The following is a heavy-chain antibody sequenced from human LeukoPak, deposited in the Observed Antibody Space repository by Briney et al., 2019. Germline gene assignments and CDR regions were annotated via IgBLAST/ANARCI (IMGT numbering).Heavy chain of an antibody. V-gene: IGHV4-39*01. D-gene: IGHD2-8*01. CDR2: IYYSGST. CDR1: GGSISSSSYY. CDR3: ARHEVPGVLRAPLFDY. J-gene: IGHJ4*02. Sequence: RPSETLSLTCTVSGGSISSSSYYWGWIRQPPGKGLEWIGSIYYSGSTYYNPSLKSRVTISVDTSKNQFSLKLSSVTAADTAVYYCARHEVPGVLRAPLFDYWGQGTLVTVSS.